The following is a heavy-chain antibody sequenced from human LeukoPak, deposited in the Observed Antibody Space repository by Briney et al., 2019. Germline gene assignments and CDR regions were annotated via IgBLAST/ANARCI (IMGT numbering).Heavy chain of an antibody. CDR1: GFSFSSYD. CDR2: ISSNGGST. Sequence: GGSLRLSCAASGFSFSSYDMHWVRQAPGKGLEYVSAISSNGGSTYYANSVKGRFTISRDNSKNTLYLQMGSLRAEDMAVYYCAREPDYGDYAVDYWGQGTLVTVSS. D-gene: IGHD4-17*01. J-gene: IGHJ4*02. CDR3: AREPDYGDYAVDY. V-gene: IGHV3-64*01.